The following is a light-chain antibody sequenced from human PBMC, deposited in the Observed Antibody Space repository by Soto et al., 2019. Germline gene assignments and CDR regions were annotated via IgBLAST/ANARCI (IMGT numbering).Light chain of an antibody. Sequence: MTQSPSSLSASVGDRVTITCRASQDIGNKLAWYQQKPGQAPRLLMYGASIRATGVPARFSGSGSGTDFTLTISSLQSEDLALYYCQQYINWTFGQGTKVDIK. V-gene: IGKV3-15*01. J-gene: IGKJ1*01. CDR2: GAS. CDR1: QDIGNK. CDR3: QQYINWT.